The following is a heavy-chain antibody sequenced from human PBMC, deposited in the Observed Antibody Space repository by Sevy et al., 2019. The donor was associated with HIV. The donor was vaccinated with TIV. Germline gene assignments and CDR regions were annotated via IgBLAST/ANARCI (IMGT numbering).Heavy chain of an antibody. CDR1: GYTFTSNG. V-gene: IGHV1-18*04. CDR2: ISAYNGNT. CDR3: AREISSGWSRVCDY. Sequence: ASVKVSCKATGYTFTSNGISWVRQAPGQGLEWMGWISAYNGNTNYAQKLQGRVTMTTDTSTSTAYMELRSLRSDDTAVYYCAREISSGWSRVCDYWGQGTLVTVSS. J-gene: IGHJ4*02. D-gene: IGHD6-19*01.